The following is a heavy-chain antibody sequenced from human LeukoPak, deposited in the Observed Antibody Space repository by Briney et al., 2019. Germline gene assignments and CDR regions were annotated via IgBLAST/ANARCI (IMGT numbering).Heavy chain of an antibody. J-gene: IGHJ4*02. V-gene: IGHV1-69*01. Sequence: SVKVSCKASGGTFSSYAISWVRQAPGQGLEWMGGIIPIFGTANYAQKFQGRVTITADESMSTAYMELSSLRSEDTAVYYCARGPRPTYYDFWSGYYTGEYFDYWGQGTLVTVSS. CDR2: IIPIFGTA. CDR1: GGTFSSYA. D-gene: IGHD3-3*01. CDR3: ARGPRPTYYDFWSGYYTGEYFDY.